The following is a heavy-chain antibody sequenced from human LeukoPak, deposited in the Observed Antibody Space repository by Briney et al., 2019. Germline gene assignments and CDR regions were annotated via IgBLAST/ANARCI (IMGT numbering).Heavy chain of an antibody. D-gene: IGHD3-16*01. V-gene: IGHV4-59*01. CDR3: ARGGVLPRGFDS. Sequence: SETLSLTCNVSGGSISYFFWSWIRQPPGKGLEWIAYIHYSGTTNHNPSLKSRVTISLDTSKNQLSLNLTSVTAAVTAVYYCARGGVLPRGFDSWGQGTLVTVSS. CDR1: GGSISYFF. J-gene: IGHJ5*01. CDR2: IHYSGTT.